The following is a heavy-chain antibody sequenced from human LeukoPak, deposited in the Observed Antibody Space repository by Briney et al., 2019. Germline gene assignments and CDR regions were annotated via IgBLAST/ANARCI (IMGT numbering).Heavy chain of an antibody. CDR1: GFTFSNAW. J-gene: IGHJ4*02. Sequence: GGSLRLSCAASGFTFSNAWMNWVRQAPGKGLEWDGRIKSKTHGGTTDYAAPVKGRFTISRDDSKNTLYVQMNSLKSEDTAVYYCTAFESGGFYWGQGTLVTVSS. D-gene: IGHD2-15*01. CDR2: IKSKTHGGTT. CDR3: TAFESGGFY. V-gene: IGHV3-15*01.